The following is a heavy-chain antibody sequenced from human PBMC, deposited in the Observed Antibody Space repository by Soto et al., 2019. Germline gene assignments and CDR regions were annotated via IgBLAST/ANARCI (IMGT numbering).Heavy chain of an antibody. D-gene: IGHD2-2*02. V-gene: IGHV1-46*01. CDR3: ARDLNSDCSSTSCYTIGY. CDR1: GYTFTGYY. CDR2: INPSGGST. Sequence: GASVKVSCKASGYTFTGYYMHWVRQAPGQGLEWMGWINPSGGSTSYAQKFQGRVTMTRDTSTSTVYMELSSLRSEDTAVYYCARDLNSDCSSTSCYTIGYWGQGTLVTVSS. J-gene: IGHJ4*02.